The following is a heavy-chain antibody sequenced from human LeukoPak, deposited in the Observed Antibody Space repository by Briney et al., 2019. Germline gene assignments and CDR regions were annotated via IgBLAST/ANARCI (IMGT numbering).Heavy chain of an antibody. V-gene: IGHV3-21*01. J-gene: IGHJ4*02. Sequence: ETLSLTCTVSGDSISSSSSYWGWIRQPPGKGLEWVSSISSSSSYIYQADSVKGRFTISRDNAKNSLYLQMNSLRAEDTAVYYCARVVWGQLTYYSDYWGQGTLVTVSS. D-gene: IGHD3-16*01. CDR1: GDSISSSS. CDR3: ARVVWGQLTYYSDY. CDR2: ISSSSSYI.